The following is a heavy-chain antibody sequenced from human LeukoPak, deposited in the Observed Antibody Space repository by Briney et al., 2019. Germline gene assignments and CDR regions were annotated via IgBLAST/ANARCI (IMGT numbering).Heavy chain of an antibody. CDR1: GGSISSSSYY. D-gene: IGHD6-19*01. CDR3: AREGVAGHH. V-gene: IGHV4-39*07. Sequence: SETLSLTCTVSGGSISSSSYYWGWIRQPPGKGLEWIGSIYYSGSTYYNPSLKSRVTISVDTSKNQFSLKLSSVTAADTAVYYCAREGVAGHHWGQGTLVTVSS. J-gene: IGHJ4*02. CDR2: IYYSGST.